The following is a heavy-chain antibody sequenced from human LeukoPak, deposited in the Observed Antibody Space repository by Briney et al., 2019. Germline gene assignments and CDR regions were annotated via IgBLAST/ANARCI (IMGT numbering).Heavy chain of an antibody. Sequence: GGSLRLSCAASGFTFSSYSMNWVRQAPGKGLEWVSSISSSSSYIYYADSVKGRFTISRDNAKNSLYLQMNSLRAEDTAVYYCARRGHFDWLLKAMYVWGKGTTVTVSS. CDR2: ISSSSSYI. CDR1: GFTFSSYS. D-gene: IGHD3-9*01. J-gene: IGHJ6*04. CDR3: ARRGHFDWLLKAMYV. V-gene: IGHV3-21*01.